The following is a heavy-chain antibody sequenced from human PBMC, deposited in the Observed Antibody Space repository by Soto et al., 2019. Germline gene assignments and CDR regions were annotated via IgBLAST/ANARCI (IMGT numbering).Heavy chain of an antibody. CDR2: ISGSSSYI. Sequence: GGSLRLSCAASGFTFISYSMNWVRQAPGKGLEWVSSISGSSSYIYYADSVKGRFTISRDNAKNSLYLQMNSLRAEDTAVYYCASKLPEGAFDIWGQGTMVTVSS. J-gene: IGHJ3*02. V-gene: IGHV3-21*01. CDR3: ASKLPEGAFDI. CDR1: GFTFISYS. D-gene: IGHD2-15*01.